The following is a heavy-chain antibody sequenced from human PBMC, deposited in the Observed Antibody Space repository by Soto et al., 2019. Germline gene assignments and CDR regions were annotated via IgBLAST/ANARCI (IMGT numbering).Heavy chain of an antibody. Sequence: QVQLVESGGGLVQPGTSLRLSCAAPGFTFSNYGMHWVRQTPGKGLEWVALILYDGSNKYYADSVKGRFTISRDNSKNTLYLQVSSLRAEDTAVYYCAKSRDAYNFYFYYGMDVWGQGTSVTVSS. D-gene: IGHD1-1*01. CDR3: AKSRDAYNFYFYYGMDV. CDR2: ILYDGSNK. J-gene: IGHJ6*02. CDR1: GFTFSNYG. V-gene: IGHV3-30*18.